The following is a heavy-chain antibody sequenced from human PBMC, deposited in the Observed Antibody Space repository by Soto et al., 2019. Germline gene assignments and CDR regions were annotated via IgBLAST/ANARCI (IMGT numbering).Heavy chain of an antibody. CDR3: ARVPPPPAPLTSPGWFDS. CDR1: GGSISSYY. CDR2: IYYSGST. Sequence: KSSETLSLTCTVSGGSISSYYWSWIRQPPGKGLEWIGYIYYSGSTNYNPSLKSRVTISVDTSKNQFSLKLSSVTAAHTAVYYCARVPPPPAPLTSPGWFDSWVQGTLVTVSS. V-gene: IGHV4-59*01. J-gene: IGHJ5*01. D-gene: IGHD3-9*01.